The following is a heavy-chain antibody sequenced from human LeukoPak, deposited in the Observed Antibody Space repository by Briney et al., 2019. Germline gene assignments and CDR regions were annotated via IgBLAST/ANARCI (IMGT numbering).Heavy chain of an antibody. CDR2: IYTSGST. J-gene: IGHJ4*02. D-gene: IGHD6-19*01. CDR3: ARAGNKYSSGWYLDY. CDR1: GGSISSYY. Sequence: ETLSLTCTVSGGSISSYYWSWIRQPAGKGLEWIGRIYTSGSTNYNPSLKSRVTMSVDTSKDQFSLKLSSVTAADTAAYYCARAGNKYSSGWYLDYWGQGTLVTVSS. V-gene: IGHV4-4*07.